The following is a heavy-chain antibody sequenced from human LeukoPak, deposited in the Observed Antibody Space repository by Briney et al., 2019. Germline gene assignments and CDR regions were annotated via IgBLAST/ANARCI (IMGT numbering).Heavy chain of an antibody. D-gene: IGHD2-8*02. CDR2: IRGSGTVT. CDR3: AKSLDHDGGVLWALPQY. Sequence: PGGSLRLSCAASGFTFTSYAMSWVRQPPGKGLEWVSVIRGSGTVTYFADSVKGRFTVSRDNSKNTLYLQMSSLRAEDTAIYYCAKSLDHDGGVLWALPQYWGQGTLVTVSS. V-gene: IGHV3-23*01. CDR1: GFTFTSYA. J-gene: IGHJ4*02.